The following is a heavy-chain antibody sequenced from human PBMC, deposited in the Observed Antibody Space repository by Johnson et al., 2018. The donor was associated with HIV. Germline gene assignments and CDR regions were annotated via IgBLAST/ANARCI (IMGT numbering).Heavy chain of an antibody. D-gene: IGHD4-11*01. V-gene: IGHV3-30*18. CDR2: ISYDGSNK. Sequence: QVQLVESGGGVVQPGGSLRLSCAASGFTFSSYGMHWVRQAPGKGLEWVAVISYDGSNKYSADFVKGRFTISRDTSKKSVFLQMNSLRPEDTAVYYCAKETRDSRSAFDIWGQGTLVTVSS. CDR1: GFTFSSYG. CDR3: AKETRDSRSAFDI. J-gene: IGHJ3*02.